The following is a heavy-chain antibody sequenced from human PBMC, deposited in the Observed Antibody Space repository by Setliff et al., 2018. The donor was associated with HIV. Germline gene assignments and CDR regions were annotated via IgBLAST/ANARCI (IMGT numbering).Heavy chain of an antibody. Sequence: SETLSLTCTGSGGSISSYYWSWIRQSPGKGLEWIGYIYTSGTANYNPSLQSRVTISLDMSRNQVSLRLSSVTAADTAIYYCARLVVTARGIRDAFDVWGQGAMVTVSS. CDR2: IYTSGTA. D-gene: IGHD3-10*01. CDR3: ARLVVTARGIRDAFDV. J-gene: IGHJ3*01. CDR1: GGSISSYY. V-gene: IGHV4-4*09.